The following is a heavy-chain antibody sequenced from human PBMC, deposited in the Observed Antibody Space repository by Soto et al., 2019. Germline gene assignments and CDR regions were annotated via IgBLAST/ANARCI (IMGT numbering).Heavy chain of an antibody. D-gene: IGHD1-26*01. V-gene: IGHV4-59*11. CDR1: GGSITSHY. CDR3: ARVKRSTSRLDP. CDR2: IYYSGST. J-gene: IGHJ5*02. Sequence: SEILSLTCIVSGGSITSHYWNWIRQTPGKGLEWIGYIYYSGSTNYNPSLETGVTISVDTSKNQFSLKLTSVTPADTAIYYCARVKRSTSRLDPWGQGTLVNVSS.